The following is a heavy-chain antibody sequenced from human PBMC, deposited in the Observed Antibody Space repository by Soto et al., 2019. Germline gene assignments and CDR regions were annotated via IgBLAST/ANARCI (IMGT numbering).Heavy chain of an antibody. J-gene: IGHJ5*02. CDR2: IDPNRGGT. Sequence: APLQGSWKASRNAFTCGYMHLVRKNHGQGLEWMGWIDPNRGGTNYAQKFQGRVTMTRDTSISTAYMELSRLRSDDTAVYYCARALTGTTYVHGAWFDPRGQPTLVTV. V-gene: IGHV1-2*02. D-gene: IGHD1-7*01. CDR3: ARALTGTTYVHGAWFDP. CDR1: RNAFTCGY.